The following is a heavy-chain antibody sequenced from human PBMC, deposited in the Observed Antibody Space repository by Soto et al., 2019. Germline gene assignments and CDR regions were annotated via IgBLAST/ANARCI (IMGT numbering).Heavy chain of an antibody. CDR2: MYHSGST. CDR1: GYSINSGYY. J-gene: IGHJ6*02. CDR3: ARGLDYSGLDV. V-gene: IGHV4-38-2*02. D-gene: IGHD3-16*01. Sequence: KPSETLSLTCTVSGYSINSGYYWGWIRQPPGKGREWIGAMYHSGSTYYNPSLNSRVTISIDTSKNLFSPKLTSVTAADTAMYYCARGLDYSGLDVWGQGTTVTVSS.